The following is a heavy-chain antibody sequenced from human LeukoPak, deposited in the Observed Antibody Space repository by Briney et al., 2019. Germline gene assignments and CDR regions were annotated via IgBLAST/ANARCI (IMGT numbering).Heavy chain of an antibody. CDR2: ISYDGSNK. Sequence: GGSLRLSCAASGFTFSSYGMHWVRQAPGKGLEWVAVISYDGSNKYYAGSVKGRFTISRDNSKNTLYLQMNSLRAEDTAVYYCARMYYDFWSGYNGYYYYGMDVWGQGTTVTVSS. CDR3: ARMYYDFWSGYNGYYYYGMDV. V-gene: IGHV3-30*03. CDR1: GFTFSSYG. J-gene: IGHJ6*02. D-gene: IGHD3-3*01.